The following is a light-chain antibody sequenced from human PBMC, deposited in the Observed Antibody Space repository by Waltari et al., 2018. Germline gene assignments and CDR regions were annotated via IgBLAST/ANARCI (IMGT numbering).Light chain of an antibody. CDR2: KAN. V-gene: IGLV8-61*01. CDR1: SGSLSTTSY. CDR3: LLYLGSGIFV. J-gene: IGLJ3*02. Sequence: QTVVTQEPSLSVSPGGTVTLTCALSSGSLSTTSYASWYQQTPGQPPRTLVYKANSRSSGVTDRFSGSILGNRAVLTITGAQAEDESDYYCLLYLGSGIFVFGGGTKLTVL.